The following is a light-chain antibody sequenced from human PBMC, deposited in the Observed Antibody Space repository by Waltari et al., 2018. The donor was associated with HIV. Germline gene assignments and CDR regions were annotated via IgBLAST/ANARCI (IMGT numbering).Light chain of an antibody. Sequence: QSVLTQPPSVSGAPGQRVTISCTGSSSNIGAGYDVHWYQQVPGTAPKLLIYNNNNRPPGVPDRFSGSKSGTSASLAISGLQADDEADYYCSAWDDNLSSLVLGGGTSLTVL. CDR3: SAWDDNLSSLV. CDR2: NNN. J-gene: IGLJ3*02. V-gene: IGLV1-40*01. CDR1: SSNIGAGYD.